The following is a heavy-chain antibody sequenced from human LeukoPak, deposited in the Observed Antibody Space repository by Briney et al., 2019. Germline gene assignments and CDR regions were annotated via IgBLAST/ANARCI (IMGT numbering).Heavy chain of an antibody. CDR1: GFALSSHW. Sequence: GSLRLSCAASGFALSSHWMTWVRQVPGRGPEWVANVNRDGSETYYLDSVKGRFTISKDNAKNSLYLQMNSLRVEDTAVYYCATEARGAGYWGQGTLVTVSS. V-gene: IGHV3-7*03. CDR2: VNRDGSET. D-gene: IGHD1-26*01. J-gene: IGHJ4*02. CDR3: ATEARGAGY.